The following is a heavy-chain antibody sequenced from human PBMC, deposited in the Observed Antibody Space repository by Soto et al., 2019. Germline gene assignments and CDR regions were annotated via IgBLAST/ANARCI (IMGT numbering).Heavy chain of an antibody. D-gene: IGHD3-22*01. CDR3: ARRFYDRYLQSCFDS. V-gene: IGHV5-51*01. Sequence: GESLKISCKGSGYRFKTFSIAWVRQMPGKGLEWMGIIYPGDSETRYSPSFQGQVTISVDMSINTAYLQWSSLRASDTAMYYCARRFYDRYLQSCFDSWGQGILVTVSS. CDR2: IYPGDSET. CDR1: GYRFKTFS. J-gene: IGHJ5*01.